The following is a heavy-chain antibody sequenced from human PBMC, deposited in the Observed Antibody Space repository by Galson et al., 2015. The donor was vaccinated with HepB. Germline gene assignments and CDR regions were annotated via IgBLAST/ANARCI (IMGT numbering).Heavy chain of an antibody. CDR2: ISYDGSNK. J-gene: IGHJ6*03. D-gene: IGHD3-3*01. CDR3: AKSGFWSGMQDYMDV. Sequence: CAASGFTFSSYGMHWVRQAPGKGLEWVAVISYDGSNKYYADSVKGRFTISRDNSKNTLYLQMNSLRAEDTAVYYCAKSGFWSGMQDYMDVWGKGTTVTVSS. CDR1: GFTFSSYG. V-gene: IGHV3-30*18.